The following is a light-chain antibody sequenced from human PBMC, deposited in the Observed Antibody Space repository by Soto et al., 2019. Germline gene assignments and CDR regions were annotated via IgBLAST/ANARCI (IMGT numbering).Light chain of an antibody. CDR1: QDIASY. CDR2: GAS. CDR3: QQVHDYPIT. V-gene: IGKV1-9*01. J-gene: IGKJ4*01. Sequence: DIQLTQSPSFLSASVGDRVTVTCRSSQDIASYLAWYQQKPGKAPKVLIYGASTLQSGVPPRFGGSGSGTAFTLTISSLQPEDFANYFCQQVHDYPITFGGGTEVEIK.